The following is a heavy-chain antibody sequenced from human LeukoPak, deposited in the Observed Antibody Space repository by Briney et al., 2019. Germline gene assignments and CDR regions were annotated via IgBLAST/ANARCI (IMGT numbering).Heavy chain of an antibody. CDR3: ASRPYGDQFDY. D-gene: IGHD4-17*01. J-gene: IGHJ4*02. CDR2: IYYSGST. CDR1: GGSISSSSYY. V-gene: IGHV4-39*07. Sequence: SETLSLTCTVSGGSISSSSYYWGWIRQPPGKGLEWIGSIYYSGSTYYNPSLKSRVAISVDTSKNQFSLKLSSVTAADTAVYYCASRPYGDQFDYWGQGTLVTVSS.